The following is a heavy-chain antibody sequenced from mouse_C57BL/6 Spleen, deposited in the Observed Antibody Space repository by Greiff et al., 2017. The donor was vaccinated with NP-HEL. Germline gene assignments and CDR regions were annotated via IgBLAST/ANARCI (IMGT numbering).Heavy chain of an antibody. CDR3: ARAGGEFDYYAMDY. CDR1: GCTFTSYD. CDR2: IYPRDGST. Sequence: QVQLQQSGPELVKPGASVKLSCKASGCTFTSYDINWVKQRPGQGLEWIGWIYPRDGSTKYNEKFKGKATLTVDTSSSTAYMELHSLTSEDSAVYFCARAGGEFDYYAMDYWGQGTSVTVSS. J-gene: IGHJ4*01. V-gene: IGHV1-85*01.